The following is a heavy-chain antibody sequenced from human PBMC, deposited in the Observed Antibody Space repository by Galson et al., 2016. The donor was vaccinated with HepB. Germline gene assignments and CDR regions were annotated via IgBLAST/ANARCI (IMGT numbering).Heavy chain of an antibody. Sequence: SLRLSCAASGFTFKNYAMNWVRQAPGKGLVWVSRINSDGSSTSYADSVKGRFTISRDNSKNTLYLQINSLRAEDTAVYYCAKDRNTVVTYGMDVWGQGTTVTVSS. CDR1: GFTFKNYA. V-gene: IGHV3-23*01. CDR3: AKDRNTVVTYGMDV. CDR2: INSDGSST. D-gene: IGHD4-23*01. J-gene: IGHJ6*02.